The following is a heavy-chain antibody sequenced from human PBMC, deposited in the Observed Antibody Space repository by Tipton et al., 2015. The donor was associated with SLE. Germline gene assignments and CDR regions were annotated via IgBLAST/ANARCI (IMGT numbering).Heavy chain of an antibody. V-gene: IGHV4-39*07. CDR1: GGSISSSSYY. CDR3: ARVSNLWIHPVDY. CDR2: INHSGST. Sequence: TLSLTCTVSGGSISSSSYYWSWIRQPPGKGLEWIGEINHSGSTNYNPSLKSRVTISVDTSKNQFSLKLSSVTAADTAVYYCARVSNLWIHPVDYWGQGTLVTVSS. D-gene: IGHD1-1*01. J-gene: IGHJ4*02.